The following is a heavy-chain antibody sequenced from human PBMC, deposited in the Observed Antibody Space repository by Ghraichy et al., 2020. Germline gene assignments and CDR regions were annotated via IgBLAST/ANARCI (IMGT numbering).Heavy chain of an antibody. CDR2: IWYDGSNK. CDR3: ARDGDSNYVRDMDV. V-gene: IGHV3-33*01. Sequence: GGSLRLSCAASGFTFSSYGMHWVRQAPGKGLEWVAVIWYDGSNKYYADSVKGRFTISRDNSKNTLYLQMNSLRAEDTAVYYCARDGDSNYVRDMDVWGQGTTVTVSS. CDR1: GFTFSSYG. J-gene: IGHJ6*02. D-gene: IGHD4-11*01.